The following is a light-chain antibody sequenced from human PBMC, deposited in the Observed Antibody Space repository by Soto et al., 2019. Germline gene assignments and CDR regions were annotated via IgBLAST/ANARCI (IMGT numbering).Light chain of an antibody. J-gene: IGKJ1*01. V-gene: IGKV3-20*01. CDR3: QQYATSPLT. CDR2: GAS. Sequence: EIVLTQSPGTLSLSPGARATLSCRASESVSGSYLAWYQQKAGQAPRLLIYGASSRATGIPDRFSGSGSGTDFTLTISRLDPEDFAVYYCQQYATSPLTFGRGTMVEIK. CDR1: ESVSGSY.